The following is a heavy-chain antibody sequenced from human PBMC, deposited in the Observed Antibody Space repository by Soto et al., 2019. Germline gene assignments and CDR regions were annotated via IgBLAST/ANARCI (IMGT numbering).Heavy chain of an antibody. V-gene: IGHV3-33*01. Sequence: QEQLVESGGGVVQPGRSLRLSCAASGFTFSSYGMHWVRQAPGRGLEWVAIIWYDGSIKEYADSVKGRFTISRDNSKNTMFLQMDSLRAEDTAVYYCARESPLTGWHFDSWGQGTLVSVSS. CDR1: GFTFSSYG. CDR2: IWYDGSIK. J-gene: IGHJ4*02. D-gene: IGHD3-9*01. CDR3: ARESPLTGWHFDS.